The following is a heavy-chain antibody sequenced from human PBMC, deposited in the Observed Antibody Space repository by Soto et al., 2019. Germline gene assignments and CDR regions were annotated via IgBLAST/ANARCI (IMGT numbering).Heavy chain of an antibody. Sequence: GGSLRLSCAASGFTFSSYAMSWVRQAPGKGLEWVSAISGSGGSTYYADSVKGRFTISRDNSKNTLYLQMNSLRAEDTAVYYCAKGPLPLLDYGDYFDYWGQGTLVTVSS. CDR1: GFTFSSYA. D-gene: IGHD4-17*01. CDR3: AKGPLPLLDYGDYFDY. CDR2: ISGSGGST. J-gene: IGHJ4*02. V-gene: IGHV3-23*01.